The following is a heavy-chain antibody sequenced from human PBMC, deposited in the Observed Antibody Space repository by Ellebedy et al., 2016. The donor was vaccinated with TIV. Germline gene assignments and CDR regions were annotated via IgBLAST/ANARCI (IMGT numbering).Heavy chain of an antibody. D-gene: IGHD2-21*02. V-gene: IGHV1-69*13. J-gene: IGHJ6*02. Sequence: AASVKVSCKASGGTFSSYVVSWVRQAPGQGLEWMGGIIPLFGTANYAQKFQGRVTITADESTSTAYLELSSLTSEDTALYYCVRDCGGDCPYYYYGMDVWGQGTTVTVSS. CDR1: GGTFSSYV. CDR3: VRDCGGDCPYYYYGMDV. CDR2: IIPLFGTA.